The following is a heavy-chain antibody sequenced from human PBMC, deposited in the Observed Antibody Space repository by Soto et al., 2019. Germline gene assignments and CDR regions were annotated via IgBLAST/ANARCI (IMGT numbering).Heavy chain of an antibody. D-gene: IGHD3-22*01. CDR2: ISYDGSNK. V-gene: IGHV3-30-3*01. CDR3: AGVAPPYYDSSGYYLY. J-gene: IGHJ4*02. CDR1: GFTFSSYA. Sequence: PGGSLRLSCAASGFTFSSYAMHWVRQAPGKGLEWVAVISYDGSNKYYADSVKGRFTISRDNSKNTLYLQMNSLRAEDTAVYYCAGVAPPYYDSSGYYLYWGQGTLVTVSS.